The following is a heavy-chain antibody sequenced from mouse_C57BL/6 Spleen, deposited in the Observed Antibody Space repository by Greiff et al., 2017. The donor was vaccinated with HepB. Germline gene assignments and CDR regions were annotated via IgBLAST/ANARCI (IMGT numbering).Heavy chain of an antibody. CDR2: INPNNGGT. CDR1: GYTFTDYN. J-gene: IGHJ2*01. V-gene: IGHV1-18*01. Sequence: EVQLQQSGPELVKPGASVKIPCKASGYTFTDYNMDWVKQSHGKSLEWIGDINPNNGGTIYNQKFKGKATLTVDKSSSTAYMELRSLTSEDTAVYYCARHDYYGSSPLFDYWGQGTTLTVSS. CDR3: ARHDYYGSSPLFDY. D-gene: IGHD1-1*01.